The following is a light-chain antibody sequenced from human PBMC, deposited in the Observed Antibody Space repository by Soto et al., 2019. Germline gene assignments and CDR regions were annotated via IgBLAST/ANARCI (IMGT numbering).Light chain of an antibody. CDR3: QQRSNWPRMYT. CDR2: DAS. J-gene: IGKJ2*01. Sequence: EIVLTQSPATLSLSPGERATLSCRASQSVSSYLAWYQQKPGQAPRLLIYDASNRATGIPARFSGSGSGTDFTLTISSLEPEDFEVYYFQQRSNWPRMYTFGQGTKLEIK. V-gene: IGKV3-11*01. CDR1: QSVSSY.